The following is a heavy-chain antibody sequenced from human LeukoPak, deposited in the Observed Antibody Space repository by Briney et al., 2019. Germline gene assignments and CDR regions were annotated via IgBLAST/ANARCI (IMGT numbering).Heavy chain of an antibody. D-gene: IGHD3-3*01. Sequence: SETLSLTCAVSGYSISSGYYWGWIRQPPGKGLEWIGSIYHSGSTYYNPSLKSRVTISVDTSKNQFSLKLSSVTAADTAVYYCARQLTIFGVVIPNWFDPWGQGTLVTVSS. V-gene: IGHV4-38-2*01. CDR1: GYSISSGYY. J-gene: IGHJ5*02. CDR2: IYHSGST. CDR3: ARQLTIFGVVIPNWFDP.